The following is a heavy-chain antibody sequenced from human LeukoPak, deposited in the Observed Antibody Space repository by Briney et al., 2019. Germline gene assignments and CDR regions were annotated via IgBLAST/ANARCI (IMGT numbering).Heavy chain of an antibody. CDR1: GGSISSGGYY. CDR3: AKDSSTWGNLAGHFDS. V-gene: IGHV4-30-2*01. J-gene: IGHJ4*02. CDR2: IYHSGST. D-gene: IGHD6-13*01. Sequence: SETLSLTCTVSGGSISSGGYYWSWIRQPPGKGLEWIGYIYHSGSTYYNPSLKSRVTISVDRSKNQFSLKLSSVTAADTAVYYCAKDSSTWGNLAGHFDSWGQGTLVAVSS.